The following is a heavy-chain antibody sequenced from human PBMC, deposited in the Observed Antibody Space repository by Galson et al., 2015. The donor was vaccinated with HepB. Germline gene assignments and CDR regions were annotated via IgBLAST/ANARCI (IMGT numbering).Heavy chain of an antibody. V-gene: IGHV3-48*01. D-gene: IGHD1-1*01. J-gene: IGHJ4*02. CDR1: GFTFSSYS. Sequence: SLRLSCAASGFTFSSYSMNWVRQAPGKGLEWVSYISSSSSTIYYADSVKGRFTISRDNAKNSLYLQMNSLRAEDTAVYYCARDHGGYNFYWGQGTLVTVSS. CDR2: ISSSSSTI. CDR3: ARDHGGYNFY.